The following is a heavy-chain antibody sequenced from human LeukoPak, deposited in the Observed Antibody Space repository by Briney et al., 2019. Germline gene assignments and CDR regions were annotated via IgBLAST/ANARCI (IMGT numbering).Heavy chain of an antibody. Sequence: GASVKVSCKASGGSFSTSPITWVRQAPGQGPEWMGRIIPIRGVATYAQKFQGRVIISADRSTTTAYVELSSLTTDDTAVYYCARSISMVVSHLDYWDQGSLVTVSS. CDR3: ARSISMVVSHLDY. J-gene: IGHJ4*02. D-gene: IGHD2-8*02. CDR2: IIPIRGVA. V-gene: IGHV1-69*02. CDR1: GGSFSTSP.